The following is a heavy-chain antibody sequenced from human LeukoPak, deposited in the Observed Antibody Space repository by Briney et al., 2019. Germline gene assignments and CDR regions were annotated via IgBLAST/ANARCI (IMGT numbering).Heavy chain of an antibody. V-gene: IGHV4-61*01. J-gene: IGHJ2*01. D-gene: IGHD4-23*01. CDR2: ISYSGST. Sequence: KPSETLSLTCTVSGGSVSSRNYYWSWIRQPPGKGLEWIGYISYSGSTNYNPSLKSRVTISVDTSKNQFSLKLSSVTAADTAVYYCARGWQQGPRYFDLWGRGTLVTVSS. CDR1: GGSVSSRNYY. CDR3: ARGWQQGPRYFDL.